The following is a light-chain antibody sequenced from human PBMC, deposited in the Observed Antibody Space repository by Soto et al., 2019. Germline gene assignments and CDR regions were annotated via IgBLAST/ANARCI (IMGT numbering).Light chain of an antibody. CDR2: EVS. Sequence: QSVLTQPASVSGSPGQSITISCTGTSSDVGGYNYVSWYQQHPGKAPKLMIYEVSNRPSGVSNRFSGSKSGNTASLTISGLQAEDEADYYCSSYTSSSPLDVFGNGTKGTVL. J-gene: IGLJ1*01. CDR1: SSDVGGYNY. CDR3: SSYTSSSPLDV. V-gene: IGLV2-14*01.